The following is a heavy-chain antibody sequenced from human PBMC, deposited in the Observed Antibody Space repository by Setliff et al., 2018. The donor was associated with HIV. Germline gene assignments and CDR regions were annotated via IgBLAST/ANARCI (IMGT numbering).Heavy chain of an antibody. J-gene: IGHJ6*02. CDR1: RGTFSSYG. Sequence: GASVKVSCKASRGTFSSYGFNWVRQAPGQGPEWMGWMNPNSGNTGYAPKLQGRVTMTRNTPISTAYMELSSLRSDDTAVYYCASSWSRVPYYGMDVWGQGTTVTVSS. CDR3: ASSWSRVPYYGMDV. D-gene: IGHD6-13*01. CDR2: MNPNSGNT. V-gene: IGHV1-8*02.